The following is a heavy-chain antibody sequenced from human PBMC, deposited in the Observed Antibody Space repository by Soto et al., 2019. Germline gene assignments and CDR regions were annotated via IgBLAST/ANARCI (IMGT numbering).Heavy chain of an antibody. J-gene: IGHJ4*02. CDR3: ATMNGYFEY. V-gene: IGHV3-23*01. CDR1: GFSFSTYS. D-gene: IGHD3-22*01. CDR2: ITATGDRT. Sequence: GGSLRLSCADSGFSFSTYSMSWVRQTPGKGLEWVSAITATGDRTYYADSVTGRFTISRDNSKKTHYLQMTSLRAEDTAIYYCATMNGYFEYWGQGXPVTVHS.